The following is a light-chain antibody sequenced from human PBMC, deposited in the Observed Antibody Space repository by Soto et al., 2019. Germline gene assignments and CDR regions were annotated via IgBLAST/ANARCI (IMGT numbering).Light chain of an antibody. CDR3: QQTVTFPYT. Sequence: IQMTQSPSSLSASVGDRVTLTCRASQGISSWLAWFQQKPGKAPKLLIYDTSKLQSGVPFRFSGSGSGTDFNLTISSLQPEDFATYCCQQTVTFPYTFGQGTKVDIK. V-gene: IGKV1-12*01. CDR2: DTS. J-gene: IGKJ2*01. CDR1: QGISSW.